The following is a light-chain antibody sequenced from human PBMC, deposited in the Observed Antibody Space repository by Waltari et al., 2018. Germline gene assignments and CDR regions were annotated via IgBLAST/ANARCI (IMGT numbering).Light chain of an antibody. V-gene: IGKV3-20*01. Sequence: EIVLTQSPGTLSLSPGERATLSCRAIQSISSASLAWYQQKTGQAPRLLIYGASTRATGIPDRFSGSGSGIDFTLTISRLEPEDFAVYYCQQFGGSLYTFGQGTKLEIK. CDR2: GAS. CDR3: QQFGGSLYT. CDR1: QSISSAS. J-gene: IGKJ2*01.